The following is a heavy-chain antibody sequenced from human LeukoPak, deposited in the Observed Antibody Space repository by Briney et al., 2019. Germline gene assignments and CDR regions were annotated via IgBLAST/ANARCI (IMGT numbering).Heavy chain of an antibody. CDR1: GYTFTSYG. J-gene: IGHJ6*02. V-gene: IGHV1-18*01. CDR3: ARDLDVVVPAALEYYYGMDV. D-gene: IGHD2-2*01. CDR2: ISAYNGNT. Sequence: ASVKVSCKASGYTFTSYGISWVRQAPGQGLEWMGWISAYNGNTNYAQKLQGRVTMTTDTSTSTAYMELRSLRSDDTAVYYCARDLDVVVPAALEYYYGMDVWGQGTTVTVSS.